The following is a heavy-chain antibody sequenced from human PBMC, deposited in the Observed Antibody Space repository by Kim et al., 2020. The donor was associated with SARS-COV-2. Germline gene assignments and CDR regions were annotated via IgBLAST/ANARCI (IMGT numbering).Heavy chain of an antibody. V-gene: IGHV4-59*08. J-gene: IGHJ4*02. CDR1: GGSISSYH. CDR3: ARRDCSGGSCAFDY. CDR2: LYYSGRT. Sequence: SETLSLSCTVSGGSISSYHWSWIRQPPGKGLEWIGHLYYSGRTNYNPSLKSRVTVSVDTSKNQFSLKLSSVTAADTAVYYCARRDCSGGSCAFDYWGQGTLVTVSS. D-gene: IGHD2-15*01.